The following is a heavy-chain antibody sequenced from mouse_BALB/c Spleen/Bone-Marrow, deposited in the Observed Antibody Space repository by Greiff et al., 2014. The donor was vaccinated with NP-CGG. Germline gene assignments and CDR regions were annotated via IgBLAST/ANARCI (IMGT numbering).Heavy chain of an antibody. CDR3: ARHNYRYDDYAMDY. CDR1: EYEFPSHD. CDR2: INSDGGST. V-gene: IGHV5-2*01. J-gene: IGHJ4*01. Sequence: VQLQQSGGGLVQPGESLKLSCESNEYEFPSHDMSWVRKTPEKRLELVAAINSDGGSTYYPDTMERRFIISRDNTKKTLYLQMSSLRSEDTASYYCARHNYRYDDYAMDYWGQGTSVTVSS. D-gene: IGHD2-14*01.